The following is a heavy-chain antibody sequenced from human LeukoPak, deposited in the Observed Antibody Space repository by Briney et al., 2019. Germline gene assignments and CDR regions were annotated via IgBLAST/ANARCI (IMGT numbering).Heavy chain of an antibody. J-gene: IGHJ4*02. V-gene: IGHV3-53*01. CDR3: ARDFGRYYGSGSYFRYFDY. Sequence: GGSLRLSCAASGFTVSSNYMSWVRQAPGKGLEWVSVTYSGGSTYYADSVKGRFTISRDNSKNTLYLQMNSLRAEDTAVYYCARDFGRYYGSGSYFRYFDYWGQGTLVTVSS. CDR1: GFTVSSNY. D-gene: IGHD3-10*01. CDR2: TYSGGST.